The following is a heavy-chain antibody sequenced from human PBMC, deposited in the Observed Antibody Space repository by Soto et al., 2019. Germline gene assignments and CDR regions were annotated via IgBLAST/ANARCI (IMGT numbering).Heavy chain of an antibody. J-gene: IGHJ4*02. CDR1: GFTFSGSA. CDR3: TRQGPGYCNNGVCKGY. Sequence: EVKLVESGGGLVQPGGPLKLSCAASGFTFSGSAMHWVRQASGKGLEWVGRVRSKANNYATAFPASLVGRFTIFIDDSKNTADLRMKNLKTEDTAVYYCTRQGPGYCNNGVCKGYWGQGALVTVSS. V-gene: IGHV3-73*02. CDR2: VRSKANNYAT. D-gene: IGHD2-8*01.